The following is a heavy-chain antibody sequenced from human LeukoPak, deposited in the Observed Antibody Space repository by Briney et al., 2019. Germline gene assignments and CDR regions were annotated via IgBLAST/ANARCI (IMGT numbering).Heavy chain of an antibody. D-gene: IGHD2-2*01. V-gene: IGHV1-18*01. J-gene: IGHJ3*02. CDR2: ISAYNGNT. CDR3: ARDIDGGYCSSTSCYGIAAAGNDAFDI. CDR1: GYTFTSHG. Sequence: VASVKVSCRASGYTFTSHGISWVRQAPGQGLEWMGWISAYNGNTNYAQKLQGRVTMTTDTSTSTAYMELRSLRSDDTAVYYCARDIDGGYCSSTSCYGIAAAGNDAFDIWGQGTMVTVSS.